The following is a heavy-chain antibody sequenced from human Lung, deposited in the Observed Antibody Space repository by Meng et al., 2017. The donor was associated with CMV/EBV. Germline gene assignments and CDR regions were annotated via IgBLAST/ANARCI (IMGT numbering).Heavy chain of an antibody. CDR2: ISYDGSNK. Sequence: GGSLRLXXAASGFTFSVYAMHWVRQAPGKGLEGVSVISYDGSNKSYADSVKGRFTISRDKSKNTLYLQMNSLRAEDTAVYYCARDLDPFGVVIAYAIDVWGQGTXVTVSS. CDR3: ARDLDPFGVVIAYAIDV. V-gene: IGHV3-30*04. D-gene: IGHD3-3*01. J-gene: IGHJ6*02. CDR1: GFTFSVYA.